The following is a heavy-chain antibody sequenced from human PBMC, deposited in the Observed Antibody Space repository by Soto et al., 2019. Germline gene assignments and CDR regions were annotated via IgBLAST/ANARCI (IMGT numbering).Heavy chain of an antibody. CDR1: GFTFSSYG. D-gene: IGHD3-9*01. Sequence: QVHLVESGGGVVQPGRSLRLSCAASGFTFSSYGMHWVRQAPGKGLEWVAVISYDGSNKYYADSVKGRFTISRDNSKNTLYLQMNSLRAEDTAVYYCAKGYYDILTRGWHYYYYMDVWGKGTTVTVSS. CDR2: ISYDGSNK. CDR3: AKGYYDILTRGWHYYYYMDV. V-gene: IGHV3-30*18. J-gene: IGHJ6*03.